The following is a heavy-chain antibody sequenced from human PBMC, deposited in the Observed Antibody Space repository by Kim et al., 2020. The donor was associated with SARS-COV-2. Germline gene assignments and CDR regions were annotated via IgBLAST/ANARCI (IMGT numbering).Heavy chain of an antibody. V-gene: IGHV4-31*03. Sequence: SETLSLTCNVSGGSISSGGYYWSWIRQHPGKGLEWIGYIYYSGSTYYNPSLKSRVTISVDTSKNQFSLKLSSVTAADTAVYYCARALGVTIFGVSIINWFDPWGQGTLVTVSS. D-gene: IGHD3-3*01. CDR2: IYYSGST. J-gene: IGHJ5*02. CDR1: GGSISSGGYY. CDR3: ARALGVTIFGVSIINWFDP.